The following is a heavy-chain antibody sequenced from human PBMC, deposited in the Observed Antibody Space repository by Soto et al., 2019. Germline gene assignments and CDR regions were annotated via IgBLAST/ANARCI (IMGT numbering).Heavy chain of an antibody. J-gene: IGHJ4*02. CDR1: GFSLSTSGVG. CDR2: IYWDDDK. D-gene: IGHD2-2*02. V-gene: IGHV2-5*02. CDR3: AHSGDCSSTSCYTDFDY. Sequence: QITLKESGPTLVKPTQTLTLTCAFSGFSLSTSGVGVGWIRQPPGKAREWLALIYWDDDKRYSPSLKSRLTITKDTSKNQVVLTMTNMDPVDTATYYCAHSGDCSSTSCYTDFDYWGQGTLVTVSS.